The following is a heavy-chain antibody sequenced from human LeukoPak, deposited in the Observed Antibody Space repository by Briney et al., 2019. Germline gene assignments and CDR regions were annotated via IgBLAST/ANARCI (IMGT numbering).Heavy chain of an antibody. J-gene: IGHJ6*02. D-gene: IGHD2-2*01. CDR3: ARDRRLVVVPAAPYYYYGMDV. Sequence: ASVKVSCKASGYTFTSYGISWVRQAPGQGLEWMGWISAYNGNINYAQKLQGRVTMTTDTSTSTVYMELSSLRSEDTAVYYCARDRRLVVVPAAPYYYYGMDVWGQGTTVTVSS. CDR2: ISAYNGNI. CDR1: GYTFTSYG. V-gene: IGHV1-18*01.